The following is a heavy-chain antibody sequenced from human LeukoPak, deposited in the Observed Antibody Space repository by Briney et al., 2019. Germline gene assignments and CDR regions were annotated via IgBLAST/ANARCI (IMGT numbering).Heavy chain of an antibody. V-gene: IGHV3-23*01. CDR3: AREYYDSTSYYFDY. D-gene: IGHD3-22*01. Sequence: GGSLRLSCAASGFTFSSYAMGWVRQAPGRGLEWVSALASSGIHIYYADSVKGRFTISRDISKSTLYLQMNSLRAEDTAIYYCAREYYDSTSYYFDYWGQGTLVTVSS. CDR2: LASSGIHI. J-gene: IGHJ4*02. CDR1: GFTFSSYA.